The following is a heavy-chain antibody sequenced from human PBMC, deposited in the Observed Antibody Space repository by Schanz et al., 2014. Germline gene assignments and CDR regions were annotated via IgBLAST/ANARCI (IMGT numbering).Heavy chain of an antibody. CDR1: GITFSGYS. D-gene: IGHD6-19*01. Sequence: EVQLVESGGGLAQPGGSLRLSCAASGITFSGYSMNWVRQAPGKGLEWVSYISGSSSTKYYADSVKGRFTISRDNGKKSLYLQMNSLTAEDTAVYYCARDHQWLARYYMDVWGKGTTVTVSS. V-gene: IGHV3-48*01. CDR3: ARDHQWLARYYMDV. J-gene: IGHJ6*03. CDR2: ISGSSSTK.